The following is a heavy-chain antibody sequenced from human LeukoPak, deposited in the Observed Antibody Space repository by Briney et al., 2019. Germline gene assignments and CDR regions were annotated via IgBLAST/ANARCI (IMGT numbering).Heavy chain of an antibody. D-gene: IGHD3-22*01. CDR1: GFTLSSYE. J-gene: IGHJ4*02. CDR2: ISSSSSYI. Sequence: GGSLRLSCTVSGFTLSSYEMSWIRQAPGKGLEWVSSISSSSSYIYYADSVKGRFTISRDNAKNSLYLQMNSLRAEDTAVYYCARDQSDYDSSGYPFDYWGQGTLVTVSS. V-gene: IGHV3-21*01. CDR3: ARDQSDYDSSGYPFDY.